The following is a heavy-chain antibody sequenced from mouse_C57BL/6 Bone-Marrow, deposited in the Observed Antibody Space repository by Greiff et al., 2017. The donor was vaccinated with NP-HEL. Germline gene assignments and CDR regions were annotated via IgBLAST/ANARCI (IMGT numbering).Heavy chain of an antibody. CDR2: ISDGGSYT. Sequence: EVKVEESGGGLVKPGGSLKLSCAASGFTFSSYAMSWVRQTPEKRLEWVATISDGGSYTYYPDNVKGRFTISRDNAKNNLYLQMSHLKSEDTAMYYCARDESYSTSWDYWGQGTSVTVSS. V-gene: IGHV5-4*01. J-gene: IGHJ4*01. D-gene: IGHD2-5*01. CDR1: GFTFSSYA. CDR3: ARDESYSTSWDY.